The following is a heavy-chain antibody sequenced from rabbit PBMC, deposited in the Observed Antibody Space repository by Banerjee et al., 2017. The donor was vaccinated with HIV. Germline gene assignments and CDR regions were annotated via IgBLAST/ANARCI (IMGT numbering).Heavy chain of an antibody. Sequence: QSLEESGGDLVKPEGSLTLTCKASGFDFSSNTMCWVRQAPGKGLEWIGCIYTGDGSTAYASWAKGRFTISKTSSTTVTLQMTSRTAADTATYFCARSTSSDYYIPLNLWGQGTLVTVS. J-gene: IGHJ4*01. CDR2: IYTGDGST. CDR3: ARSTSSDYYIPLNL. D-gene: IGHD1-1*01. CDR1: GFDFSSNT. V-gene: IGHV1S40*01.